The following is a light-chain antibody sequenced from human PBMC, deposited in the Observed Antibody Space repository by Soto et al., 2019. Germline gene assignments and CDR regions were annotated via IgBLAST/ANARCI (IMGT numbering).Light chain of an antibody. CDR3: CSYGGRYTFVV. CDR2: DVT. V-gene: IGLV2-11*01. J-gene: IGLJ2*01. Sequence: QSALTQPRSVSGSPGQSVTMSCTLLVSIPPSQAPQLMISDVTKRPSGVPDRFSGSKSGNTASLTISGLQAEDEADYYCCSYGGRYTFVVFGGGTKVTVL.